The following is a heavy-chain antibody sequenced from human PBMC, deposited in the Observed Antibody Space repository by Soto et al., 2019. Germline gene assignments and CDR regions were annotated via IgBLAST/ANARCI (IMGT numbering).Heavy chain of an antibody. CDR3: AKNVVVAATTLIDY. V-gene: IGHV3-23*01. CDR1: GFTFSSYA. CDR2: ISGSGGST. Sequence: EVQLLESGGGLVQPRGSLRISCAASGFTFSSYAMSWVRQAPGKGLEWVSAISGSGGSTYYADSVKGRFTISRDNSKNTLYLQMNSLRAEDTAVYYCAKNVVVAATTLIDYWGQGTLVTVSS. D-gene: IGHD2-15*01. J-gene: IGHJ4*02.